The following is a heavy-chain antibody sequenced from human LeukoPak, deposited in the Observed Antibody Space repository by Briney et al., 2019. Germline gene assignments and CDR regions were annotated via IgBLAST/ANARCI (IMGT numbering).Heavy chain of an antibody. CDR3: AKDPRYTRPTDFDY. J-gene: IGHJ4*02. D-gene: IGHD1-14*01. CDR2: ISSSGSGGNT. CDR1: GVTLSSYA. Sequence: GGSLRLSCAASGVTLSSYAMSWARQAPGKGLEWVSGISSSGSGGNTYYADSVKGRFTISRDSSKNTLFLHMNTLRAEDTAIYYCAKDPRYTRPTDFDYWGQGTLVTVSS. V-gene: IGHV3-23*01.